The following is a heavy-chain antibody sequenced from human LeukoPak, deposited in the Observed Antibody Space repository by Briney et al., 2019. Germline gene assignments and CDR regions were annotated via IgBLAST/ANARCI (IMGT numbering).Heavy chain of an antibody. D-gene: IGHD3-22*01. CDR1: GYTFTSYD. CDR2: MNPNSGNT. V-gene: IGHV1-8*01. Sequence: ASVKVSCKASGYTFTSYDTNWVRQATGQGLEWMGWMNPNSGNTGYAQKFQGGVTMTRNTSISTAYMELSSLRSEDTAVYYCARGLDSMIAGPHWGQGTLVTVSS. J-gene: IGHJ4*02. CDR3: ARGLDSMIAGPH.